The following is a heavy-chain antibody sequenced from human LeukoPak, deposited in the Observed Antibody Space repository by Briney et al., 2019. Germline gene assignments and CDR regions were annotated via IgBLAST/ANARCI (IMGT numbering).Heavy chain of an antibody. CDR3: ASILGQYYYYYYMDV. D-gene: IGHD2-2*02. V-gene: IGHV4-39*01. CDR1: DDSISDYY. Sequence: PSETLSLTCTVSDDSISDYYRGWIRQPPGKGLEWIGSIYYSGSTYYNPSLKSRVTISVDTSKNQFSLKLSSVTAADTAVYYCASILGQYYYYYYMDVWGKGTTVTVSS. CDR2: IYYSGST. J-gene: IGHJ6*03.